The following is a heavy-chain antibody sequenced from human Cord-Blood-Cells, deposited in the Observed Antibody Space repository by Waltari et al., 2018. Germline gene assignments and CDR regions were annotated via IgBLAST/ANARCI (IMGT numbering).Heavy chain of an antibody. J-gene: IGHJ6*03. Sequence: QVQLQQWGAGLLKPSETLSLTCAVYGGSFSGYYWRWIRQPPGKGLERIGEINHSGSSNHNPALKSRVTISVDTSKNQFSLKLSSVTAADTAVYYCARGRYYDFWSGYLYYYYMDGWGKGTTVTVSS. CDR1: GGSFSGYY. CDR3: ARGRYYDFWSGYLYYYYMDG. CDR2: INHSGSS. V-gene: IGHV4-34*01. D-gene: IGHD3-3*01.